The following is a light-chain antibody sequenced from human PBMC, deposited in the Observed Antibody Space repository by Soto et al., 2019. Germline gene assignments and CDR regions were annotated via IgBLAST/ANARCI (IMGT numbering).Light chain of an antibody. V-gene: IGLV2-14*01. CDR3: SSYTSNSHVI. J-gene: IGLJ2*01. CDR2: EVS. CDR1: RNDVGGYNY. Sequence: QSVLTQPASVSGSPGQSITISCTGTRNDVGGYNYVSWYQQHPGRAPKLMIYEVSNRPSGVSNRFSGSKSGYTASLTISGLQAEDEADYYCSSYTSNSHVIFGGGTKLTVL.